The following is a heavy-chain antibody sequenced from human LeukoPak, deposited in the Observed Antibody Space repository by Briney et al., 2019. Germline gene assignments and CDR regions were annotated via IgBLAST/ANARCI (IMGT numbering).Heavy chain of an antibody. V-gene: IGHV1-69*02. J-gene: IGHJ4*02. D-gene: IGHD5-18*01. Sequence: SVKVSCKASGGTFSSYTISWVRQAPGQGLEWMGRIIPILGIANYAQKFQGRVTITADKSTSTAYMELSSLRSEDTAVYYCARLTVTLYSYGSARDDYWGQGTLVTVPS. CDR2: IIPILGIA. CDR1: GGTFSSYT. CDR3: ARLTVTLYSYGSARDDY.